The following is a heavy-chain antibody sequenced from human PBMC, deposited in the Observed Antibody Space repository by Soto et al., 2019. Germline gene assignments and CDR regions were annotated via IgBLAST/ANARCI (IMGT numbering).Heavy chain of an antibody. D-gene: IGHD3-22*01. Sequence: PSETLSLTCTVSGGSISSYYWSWIRQPPGKGLEWIGYIYYSGSTNYNPSLKSRVTISVDTSKNQFSLKLSSVTAADTAVYYCVKEGYYYDSSGYYYGWFDPWGQGTLVTVSS. CDR1: GGSISSYY. CDR2: IYYSGST. CDR3: VKEGYYYDSSGYYYGWFDP. V-gene: IGHV4-59*12. J-gene: IGHJ5*02.